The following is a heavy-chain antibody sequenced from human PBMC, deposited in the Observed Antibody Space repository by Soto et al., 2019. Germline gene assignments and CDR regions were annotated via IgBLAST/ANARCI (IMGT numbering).Heavy chain of an antibody. CDR2: ISYDGSNK. J-gene: IGHJ4*02. D-gene: IGHD3-10*01. V-gene: IGHV3-30*03. Sequence: GGSLRLSCAASGFTFSSYGMHWVRQAPGKGLEWVAVISYDGSNKYYADSVKGRFTISRDNSKNTLYLQMNSLRAEDTAVYYCGGEAVRGVIIYWGQGTLVTVSS. CDR1: GFTFSSYG. CDR3: GGEAVRGVIIY.